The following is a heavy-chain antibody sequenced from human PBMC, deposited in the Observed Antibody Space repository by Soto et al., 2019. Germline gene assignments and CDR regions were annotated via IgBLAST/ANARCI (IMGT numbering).Heavy chain of an antibody. CDR3: ASLSYSSSWQSSYYGMDI. V-gene: IGHV1-2*02. CDR1: GYTFTGYY. J-gene: IGHJ6*02. D-gene: IGHD6-13*01. Sequence: ASVKVSCKASGYTFTGYYMHWVRQAPGQGLEWMGWINPNSGGTNYAQKFQGRVTMTRDTSISTAYMELSRLRSDDTAVYYCASLSYSSSWQSSYYGMDIWGQGTTVTVSS. CDR2: INPNSGGT.